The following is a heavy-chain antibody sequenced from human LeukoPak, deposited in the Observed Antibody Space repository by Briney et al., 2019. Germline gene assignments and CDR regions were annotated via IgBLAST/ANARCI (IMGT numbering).Heavy chain of an antibody. V-gene: IGHV1-69*05. CDR3: ARGGKGLMVRGPSTPPYYYYYYMDV. CDR2: IIPIFGTA. CDR1: GGTFSSYA. D-gene: IGHD3-10*01. Sequence: GASVKVSCKASGGTFSSYAISWVRQAPGQGLEWMGGIIPIFGTANYAQKSQGRVTITTDESTSTAYMELSSLRSEDTAVYYCARGGKGLMVRGPSTPPYYYYYYMDVWGKGTTVTVSS. J-gene: IGHJ6*03.